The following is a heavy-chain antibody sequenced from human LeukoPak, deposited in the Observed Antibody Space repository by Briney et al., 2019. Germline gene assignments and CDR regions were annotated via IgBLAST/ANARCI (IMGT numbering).Heavy chain of an antibody. D-gene: IGHD2-21*02. CDR3: AKGMGPYCDDDCSGRILDF. CDR1: GFTFSNFA. J-gene: IGHJ4*02. CDR2: IANAAGDT. V-gene: IGHV3-23*01. Sequence: PGGSLRLSCAASGFTFSNFAMTWVRQSPGKGVEWVSTIANAAGDTKHADSVKGRFTISRDNSKSTLYLQMNSLRAEDTAVYYCAKGMGPYCDDDCSGRILDFWGQGTLVTVSS.